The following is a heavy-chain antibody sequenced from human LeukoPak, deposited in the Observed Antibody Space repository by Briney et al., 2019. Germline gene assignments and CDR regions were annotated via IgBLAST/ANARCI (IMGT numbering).Heavy chain of an antibody. CDR3: AKDPTHYRVWDDYDSTVLSY. D-gene: IGHD3-22*01. V-gene: IGHV3-30*02. Sequence: GGSLRLSCAASGFTFSNFAMHWVRQAPGKGLEWAAFIRYDGSNKYYADSVKGRFTISRDNSKNTLYLQMNSLRAADTAVYYCAKDPTHYRVWDDYDSTVLSYWGQGTLVTVSS. J-gene: IGHJ4*02. CDR2: IRYDGSNK. CDR1: GFTFSNFA.